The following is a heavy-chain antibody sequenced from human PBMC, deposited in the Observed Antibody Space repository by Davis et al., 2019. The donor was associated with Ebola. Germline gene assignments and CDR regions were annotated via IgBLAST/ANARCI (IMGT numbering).Heavy chain of an antibody. J-gene: IGHJ4*02. V-gene: IGHV4-39*07. D-gene: IGHD4-11*01. CDR1: GGSISSSSYY. CDR3: ARGPTVNGLDC. Sequence: SETLSPTCTVPGGSISSSSYYWGWIRQPPGKGLEWIGSIYYSENTYYNPSLKSRVTISVDTSKNQFSLKLSSVTAADTAVYYCARGPTVNGLDCWGQGTLVTVSS. CDR2: IYYSENT.